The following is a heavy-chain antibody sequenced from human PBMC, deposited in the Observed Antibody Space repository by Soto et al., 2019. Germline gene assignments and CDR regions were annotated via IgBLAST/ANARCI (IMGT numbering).Heavy chain of an antibody. J-gene: IGHJ4*02. Sequence: ESGGGVVQPGRSLRLSCAASGFTFSSYGMHWVRQAPGKGLEWVAVISYDGSNKYYADSVKGRFTISRDNSKNTLYLQRNSLRAEDTVVYYCAKDYSKVRNVDYWGQRTLGTVSS. D-gene: IGHD6-13*01. CDR3: AKDYSKVRNVDY. CDR2: ISYDGSNK. CDR1: GFTFSSYG. V-gene: IGHV3-30*18.